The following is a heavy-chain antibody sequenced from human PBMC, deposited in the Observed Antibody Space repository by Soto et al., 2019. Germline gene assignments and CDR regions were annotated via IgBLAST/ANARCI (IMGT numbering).Heavy chain of an antibody. CDR1: GGSISTGNYW. CDR2: IYNGGTT. V-gene: IGHV4-30-4*01. D-gene: IGHD7-27*01. CDR3: ARGPSGDKVDS. J-gene: IGHJ4*02. Sequence: QVQLQESGPGLVKPSQTLSLTCTVSGGSISTGNYWWSWIRQSPDMGLEWIGPIYNGGTTYNNPSLESRVTMSVDTSKNQLSLTLSSVSAADTAVYYCARGPSGDKVDSWGQGILVTVSS.